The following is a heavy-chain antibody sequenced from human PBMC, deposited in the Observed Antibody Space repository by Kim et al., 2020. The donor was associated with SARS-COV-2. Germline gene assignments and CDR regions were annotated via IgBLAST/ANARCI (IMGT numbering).Heavy chain of an antibody. J-gene: IGHJ6*02. V-gene: IGHV3-49*04. D-gene: IGHD3-10*01. Sequence: GGSLRLSCTASGFTFGDYAMSWVRQAPGKGLEWVGFIRSKAYGGTIEYAASVKGRFTISRDDSKSIAYLQMNSLKTEDTAVYYCTRRDPAYYGSGSYWIEVSYYGMDVWGQGTTVTVSS. CDR3: TRRDPAYYGSGSYWIEVSYYGMDV. CDR1: GFTFGDYA. CDR2: IRSKAYGGTI.